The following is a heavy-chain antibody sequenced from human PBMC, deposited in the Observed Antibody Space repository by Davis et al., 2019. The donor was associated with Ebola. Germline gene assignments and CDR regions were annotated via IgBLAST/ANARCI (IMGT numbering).Heavy chain of an antibody. CDR3: ARVPPGYYGSGSYP. CDR2: ISSSGSTI. V-gene: IGHV3-11*04. J-gene: IGHJ5*02. Sequence: GGSLRLSCAASGFTVSSNYMSWVRQAPGKGLEWVSYISSSGSTIYYADSVKGRFTISRDNAKNSLYLQMNSLRAEDTAVYYCARVPPGYYGSGSYPGGQGTLVTVSS. CDR1: GFTVSSNY. D-gene: IGHD3-10*01.